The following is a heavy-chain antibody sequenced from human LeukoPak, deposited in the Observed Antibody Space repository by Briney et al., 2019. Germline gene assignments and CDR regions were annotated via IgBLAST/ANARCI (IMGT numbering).Heavy chain of an antibody. CDR2: ISSNGGKT. V-gene: IGHV3-64*01. J-gene: IGHJ6*02. CDR1: GFTFSRDY. CDR3: ARDTNREQDI. Sequence: PRGSLRLSCAASGFTFSRDYIHWVRQAPGKGLEYVSAISSNGGKTHYTNSVKGRFTISRDNSKNTVYLQMGSLSTEDTAVYYCARDTNREQDIWGQGTTVTVSS. D-gene: IGHD3-3*01.